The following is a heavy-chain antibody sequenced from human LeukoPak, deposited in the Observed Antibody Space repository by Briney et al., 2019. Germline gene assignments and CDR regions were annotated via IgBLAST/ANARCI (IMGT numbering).Heavy chain of an antibody. CDR2: VFSSGSS. D-gene: IGHD1-14*01. Sequence: NPSETLSLTCTVSGGSISGRTYHWGWIRQPPGKGLVWIASVFSSGSSYYHPSLTRRVTISVDTSKNHFSLNLRSVTATDTSIYYCARQPEIMGFDLWGRGTLVIVSS. CDR1: GGSISGRTYH. J-gene: IGHJ2*01. V-gene: IGHV4-39*01. CDR3: ARQPEIMGFDL.